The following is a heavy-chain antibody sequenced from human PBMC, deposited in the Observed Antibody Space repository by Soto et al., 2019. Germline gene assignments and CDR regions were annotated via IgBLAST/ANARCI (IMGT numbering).Heavy chain of an antibody. CDR1: GFTFSRYG. Sequence: XSLRLDFAASGFTFSRYGMHWVTQAPGKGLEWVSYISSSSSSIYYADSVKGRFTISRDNAKNSLYLQMNSLRAEDTAVYYCARSPPSGYYYYYMDVWGKGTTVTVSS. V-gene: IGHV3-48*01. CDR3: ARSPPSGYYYYYMDV. D-gene: IGHD3-10*01. J-gene: IGHJ6*03. CDR2: ISSSSSSI.